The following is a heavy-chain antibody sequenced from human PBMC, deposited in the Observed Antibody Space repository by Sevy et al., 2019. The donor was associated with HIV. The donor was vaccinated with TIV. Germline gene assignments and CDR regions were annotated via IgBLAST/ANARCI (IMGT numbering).Heavy chain of an antibody. CDR3: ARDHAATRLYYFDY. CDR2: INPNSGGT. Sequence: ASVKVSCKASGYTFTGYYMHWVRQAPGQGLEWMGWINPNSGGTNYAQKFQGRVTMTRDTSISTAYMELSRLRSDDTAVYYCARDHAATRLYYFDYWGQGTLVTVSS. CDR1: GYTFTGYY. V-gene: IGHV1-2*02. D-gene: IGHD4-17*01. J-gene: IGHJ4*02.